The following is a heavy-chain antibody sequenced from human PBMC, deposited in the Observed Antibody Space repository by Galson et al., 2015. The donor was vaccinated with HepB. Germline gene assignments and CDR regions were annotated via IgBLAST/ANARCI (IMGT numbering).Heavy chain of an antibody. Sequence: SVKVSCKASGYTFTSYYMHWVRQAPGQGLEWMGIINPSGGSTSYAQKFQGRVTMTRDTSTSTVYMELSSLRSEDTAVYYCASVGATTDAYFDYWGQGTLVTVSS. J-gene: IGHJ4*02. D-gene: IGHD1-26*01. V-gene: IGHV1-46*03. CDR2: INPSGGST. CDR3: ASVGATTDAYFDY. CDR1: GYTFTSYY.